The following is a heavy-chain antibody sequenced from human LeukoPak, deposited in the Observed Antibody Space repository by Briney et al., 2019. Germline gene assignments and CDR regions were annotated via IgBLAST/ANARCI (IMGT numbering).Heavy chain of an antibody. D-gene: IGHD2-21*02. CDR3: ASLAYCGGDCYLDY. Sequence: GGSLRLSCAASGFTFSSYSMNWVRQAPWKGLEWASYISSSSSTIYYADSVKGRFTISRDNAKNSLYLQMNSLRAEDTAVYYCASLAYCGGDCYLDYWGQGTLVTVSS. CDR1: GFTFSSYS. V-gene: IGHV3-48*04. CDR2: ISSSSSTI. J-gene: IGHJ4*02.